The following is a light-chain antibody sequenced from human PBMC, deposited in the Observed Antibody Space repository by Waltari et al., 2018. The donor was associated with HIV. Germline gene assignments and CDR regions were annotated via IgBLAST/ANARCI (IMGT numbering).Light chain of an antibody. CDR1: QSVLYSSNNKNY. V-gene: IGKV4-1*01. CDR2: WAS. Sequence: DIVMTQSPDSLAVSLGERATINCKSSQSVLYSSNNKNYLAWYQQKPGQPPKLLIYWASTRESGVPDRFSGSGSGTDFTLTISSLQAEDVAVYYCQQYDKWPPTFGQGTRLEIK. J-gene: IGKJ5*01. CDR3: QQYDKWPPT.